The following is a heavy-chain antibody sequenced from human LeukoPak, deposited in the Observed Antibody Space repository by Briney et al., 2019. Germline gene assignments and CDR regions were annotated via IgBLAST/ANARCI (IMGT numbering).Heavy chain of an antibody. V-gene: IGHV3-21*04. Sequence: GGSLRLSCAASGFTFSSYSMNWVRQAPGKGLEWVSSISSSSSYIYYADSVKGRFTISRDNAKNSLYLQMSSLRAEDTAVYYCARGGSRHPSPEDYWGRGTLVTVSS. CDR1: GFTFSSYS. D-gene: IGHD1-1*01. CDR2: ISSSSSYI. CDR3: ARGGSRHPSPEDY. J-gene: IGHJ4*02.